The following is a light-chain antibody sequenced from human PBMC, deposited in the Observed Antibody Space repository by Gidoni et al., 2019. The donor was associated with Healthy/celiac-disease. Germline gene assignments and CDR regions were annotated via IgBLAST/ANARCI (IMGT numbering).Light chain of an antibody. J-gene: IGKJ4*01. Sequence: DIQMTQAPSTPSASVGDRVTITGRASQSINTWSAWYQQKPGKAPKLLLYEASTLESGVPSRFSGSGSETEFTLIITGLHPDDFATYYCQQYNVYPLTFGGGTKVEIK. CDR2: EAS. CDR1: QSINTW. CDR3: QQYNVYPLT. V-gene: IGKV1-5*03.